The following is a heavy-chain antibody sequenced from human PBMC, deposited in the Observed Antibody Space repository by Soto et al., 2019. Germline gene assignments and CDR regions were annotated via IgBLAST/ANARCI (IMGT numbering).Heavy chain of an antibody. V-gene: IGHV6-1*01. CDR3: ARELVVPAACQPSYYCYYGMDV. J-gene: IGHJ6*02. CDR1: GDSVSSNSAA. Sequence: QTLSRTCAISGDSVSSNSAAWNWIRQSPSRGLEWLGRTYYRSKWYNDYAVSVKSRITINPDTSKNQFSLQLNSVTPEDTAVYYCARELVVPAACQPSYYCYYGMDVCGQGTTVTVYS. CDR2: TYYRSKWYN. D-gene: IGHD2-2*01.